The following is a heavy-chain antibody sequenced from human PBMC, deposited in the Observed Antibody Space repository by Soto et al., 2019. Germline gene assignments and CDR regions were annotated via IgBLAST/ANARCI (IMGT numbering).Heavy chain of an antibody. J-gene: IGHJ3*01. CDR3: AKAVKYYDSTGYDAFAV. CDR2: MFHSGRT. V-gene: IGHV4-59*01. Sequence: SETLSLTCTVSGDFISSYFWTWIRQPPGKALEWIGYMFHSGRTNYNPSLTSRVTMSADTSNNQFSLTLTSVTAADTAVYYYAKAVKYYDSTGYDAFAVWGQGIMVTVSS. D-gene: IGHD3-22*01. CDR1: GDFISSYF.